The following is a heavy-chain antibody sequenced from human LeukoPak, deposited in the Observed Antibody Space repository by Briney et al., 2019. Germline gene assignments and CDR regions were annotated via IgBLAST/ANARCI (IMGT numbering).Heavy chain of an antibody. J-gene: IGHJ4*02. CDR3: ANGLPFDF. CDR2: IRGNGATT. V-gene: IGHV3-23*01. Sequence: PGGSLRLSCAASGFTFTNYVMSWVRQAPGKGLEWVSTIRGNGATTYYADSVKGRFTISRDNSRNTLSLQMNSLRAEDTAVYYCANGLPFDFWAREPRSPSPQ. D-gene: IGHD5-12*01. CDR1: GFTFTNYV.